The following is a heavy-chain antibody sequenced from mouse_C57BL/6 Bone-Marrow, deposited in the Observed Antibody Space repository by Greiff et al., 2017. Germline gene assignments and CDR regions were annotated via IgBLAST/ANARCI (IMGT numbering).Heavy chain of an antibody. D-gene: IGHD1-1*01. CDR1: GFTFSDAW. V-gene: IGHV6-6*01. CDR3: TRFINYGSSYWYFDV. CDR2: IRNKANNHAT. J-gene: IGHJ1*03. Sequence: EVHLVESGGGLVQPGGSMKLSCAASGFTFSDAWMDWVRQSPEKGLEWVAEIRNKANNHATYYAESVKGRFTISRDDSKSSVYLQMNSLRAEDTGIYYCTRFINYGSSYWYFDVWGTGTTVTVSS.